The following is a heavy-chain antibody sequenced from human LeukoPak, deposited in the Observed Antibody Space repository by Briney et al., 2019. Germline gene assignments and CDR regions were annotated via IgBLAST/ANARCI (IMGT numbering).Heavy chain of an antibody. V-gene: IGHV1-69*13. Sequence: GASVKVSCKASGGTFSSYAISWVRQAPGQGLEWMGGIIPIFGTANYAQKFQGRVTITADESTSTAYMELSSLRSEGTAVYYCASGTTVTTFDYWGQGTLVTVSS. CDR3: ASGTTVTTFDY. J-gene: IGHJ4*02. D-gene: IGHD4-17*01. CDR1: GGTFSSYA. CDR2: IIPIFGTA.